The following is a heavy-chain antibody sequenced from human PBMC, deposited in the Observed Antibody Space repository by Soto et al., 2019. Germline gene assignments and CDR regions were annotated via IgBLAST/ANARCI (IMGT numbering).Heavy chain of an antibody. V-gene: IGHV4-59*12. CDR1: GGSISSYY. CDR3: ARDRIGTCGGDCYTPTYWFDP. D-gene: IGHD2-21*02. CDR2: IYYSGST. J-gene: IGHJ5*02. Sequence: PSETLSLTCTVSGGSISSYYWSWIRQPPGKGLEWIGYIYYSGSTNYNPSLKSRVTISVDTSKNQFSLKLSSVTAADTAVYYCARDRIGTCGGDCYTPTYWFDPWGQGTLVTVSS.